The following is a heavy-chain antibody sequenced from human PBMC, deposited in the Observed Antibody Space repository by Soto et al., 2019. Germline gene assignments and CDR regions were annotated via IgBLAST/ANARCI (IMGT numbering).Heavy chain of an antibody. Sequence: PSETLSLTCTVSGGSISSYYWNWIRQPPGKGLEYIGYIYHSGSTNYNPSLKSRVTISVDTSKTQFSLKLSSVTAADTAVYYCARAAMGGSSWPFDYWGQGTLVTVSS. J-gene: IGHJ4*02. D-gene: IGHD6-13*01. CDR1: GGSISSYY. V-gene: IGHV4-59*12. CDR3: ARAAMGGSSWPFDY. CDR2: IYHSGST.